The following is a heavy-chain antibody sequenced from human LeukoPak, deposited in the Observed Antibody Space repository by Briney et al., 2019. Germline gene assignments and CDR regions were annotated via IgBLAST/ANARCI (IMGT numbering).Heavy chain of an antibody. J-gene: IGHJ4*02. Sequence: PGGSLRHSCAASGFTFSGYGMHWVRQAPGKGLEWVAIISYTGSNKYYADSVKGRFTISRDNSKNTLYLQMNSLRAEDTAVYFCARGVGLRHLDYWGQGTLVTVSS. CDR1: GFTFSGYG. D-gene: IGHD2-21*01. CDR2: ISYTGSNK. V-gene: IGHV3-30*03. CDR3: ARGVGLRHLDY.